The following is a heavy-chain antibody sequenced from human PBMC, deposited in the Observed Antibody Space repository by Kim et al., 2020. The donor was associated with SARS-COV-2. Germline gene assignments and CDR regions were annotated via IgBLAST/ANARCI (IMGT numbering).Heavy chain of an antibody. Sequence: GRFTISRDNAKNSLYLQMNSLRAEDTAVYYCARILPSRITMVRGVIKYDYWGQGTLVTVSS. J-gene: IGHJ4*02. D-gene: IGHD3-10*01. CDR3: ARILPSRITMVRGVIKYDY. V-gene: IGHV3-11*06.